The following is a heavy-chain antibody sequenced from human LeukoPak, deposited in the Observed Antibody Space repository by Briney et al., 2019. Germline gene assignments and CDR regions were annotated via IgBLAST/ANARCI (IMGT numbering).Heavy chain of an antibody. D-gene: IGHD2-2*01. CDR3: AKDRVVVVPAEDY. J-gene: IGHJ4*02. Sequence: SGGSLRLSCAASGFTFSSYAMSWVRRAPRKGLEWVSAISGSGGSTYYADSVKGRFTISRDNSKNTLYLQMNSLRAEDTAVYYCAKDRVVVVPAEDYWGQGTLVTVSS. CDR2: ISGSGGST. V-gene: IGHV3-23*01. CDR1: GFTFSSYA.